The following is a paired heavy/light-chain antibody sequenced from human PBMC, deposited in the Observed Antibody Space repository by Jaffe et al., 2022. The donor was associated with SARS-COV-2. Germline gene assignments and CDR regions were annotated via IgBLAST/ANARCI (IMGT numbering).Heavy chain of an antibody. CDR3: ARSLSYGVDV. CDR1: GAYVNSHY. CDR2: IYFSGNT. Sequence: QVQLRESGPGLVKPSETLSLTCTVAGAYVNSHYWNWVRQPPGKGLEWIGNIYFSGNTNYNPSLTSRVTISVDTAKNQFSLRLRSVTAADTAVYYCARSLSYGVDVWGQGTTVTVS. J-gene: IGHJ6*02. V-gene: IGHV4-59*02.
Light chain of an antibody. J-gene: IGKJ1*01. CDR3: LQCNTFPWT. CDR1: QDIKHD. CDR2: ATF. V-gene: IGKV1-17*01. Sequence: DIQMTQSPSSLSASVGDRVTITCRASQDIKHDLVWYQQKPGEAPKRLIYATFTLQNGVPSRFSGSRSGTVFTLTISSLQAEDFATYYCLQCNTFPWTFGQGTKVDMK.